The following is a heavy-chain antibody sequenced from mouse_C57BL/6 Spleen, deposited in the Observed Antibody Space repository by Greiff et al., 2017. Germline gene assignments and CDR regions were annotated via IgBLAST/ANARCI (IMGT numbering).Heavy chain of an antibody. CDR2: IYPGDGDT. J-gene: IGHJ2*01. CDR3: ARSLYDYDFDY. V-gene: IGHV1-82*01. Sequence: QVQLQQSGPELVKPGASVKISCKASGYAFSSSWMNWVKQRPGKGLEWIGRIYPGDGDTNYNGKFKGKATLTADKSSSTAYMQLSSLTSEDSAVYFCARSLYDYDFDYWGQGTTLTVSS. D-gene: IGHD2-4*01. CDR1: GYAFSSSW.